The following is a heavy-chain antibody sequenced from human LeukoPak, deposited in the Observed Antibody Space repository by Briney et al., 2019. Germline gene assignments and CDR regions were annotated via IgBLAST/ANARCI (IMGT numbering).Heavy chain of an antibody. D-gene: IGHD6-13*01. CDR1: GYTFSAYC. CDR3: ARDSSSWTEGGWFDP. CDR2: INPNSGGT. Sequence: GSVKVSCKASGYTFSAYCMHWVRQAPGQGLEWMGWINPNSGGTNYAQKFQGRVTMTRDTSISTAYMELRSLRSDDTAVYYCARDSSSWTEGGWFDPWGQGTLVTVSS. V-gene: IGHV1-2*02. J-gene: IGHJ5*02.